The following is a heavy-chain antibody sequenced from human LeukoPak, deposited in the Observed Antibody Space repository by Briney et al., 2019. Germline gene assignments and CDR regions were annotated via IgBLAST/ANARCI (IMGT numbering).Heavy chain of an antibody. Sequence: SETLSLTCIVSGGSISSSIYYWAWVRQPPGKGLEWIGTVFYNGATQYSPSLRSRVTISVDKSKNQFSLKLSSVTAADTAVYSCVSSGYYPEAKYFQHWGQGTLVTVSS. V-gene: IGHV4-39*07. CDR1: GGSISSSIYY. CDR2: VFYNGAT. D-gene: IGHD3-22*01. CDR3: VSSGYYPEAKYFQH. J-gene: IGHJ1*01.